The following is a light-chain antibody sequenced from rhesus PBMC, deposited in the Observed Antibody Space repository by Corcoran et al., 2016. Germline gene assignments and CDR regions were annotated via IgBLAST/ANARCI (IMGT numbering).Light chain of an antibody. CDR1: QGISSY. CDR3: QQRNSYPYS. J-gene: IGKJ2*01. V-gene: IGKV1-38*01. CDR2: DAS. Sequence: DIQLTQSPSSLSASVGDRVTITCRASQGISSYLAWSQQKSGKAPKLLIYDASNLQSGVPSRFSGSGSGTEYTLTISSLQPEDFATYYCQQRNSYPYSFGQGTKVEIK.